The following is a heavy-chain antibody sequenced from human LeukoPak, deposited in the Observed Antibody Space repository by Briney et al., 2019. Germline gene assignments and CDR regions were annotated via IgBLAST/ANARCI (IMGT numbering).Heavy chain of an antibody. J-gene: IGHJ5*01. CDR2: IWYDGSNE. CDR3: ARGPLGADYVLGRQGGGGDFGS. CDR1: GFTFSRYG. Sequence: PGGSLRLSCAASGFTFSRYGMHWVRQAPGMGLEWVAKIWYDGSNEYYADSVKGRFRISRDNSMNTLNLQINSLRAEDTAVYYWARGPLGADYVLGRQGGGGDFGSLGQGTLVTVSS. V-gene: IGHV3-33*01. D-gene: IGHD3-16*01.